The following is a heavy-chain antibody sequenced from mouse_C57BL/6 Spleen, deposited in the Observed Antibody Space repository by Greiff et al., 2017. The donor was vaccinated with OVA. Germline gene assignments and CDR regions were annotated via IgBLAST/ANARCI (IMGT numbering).Heavy chain of an antibody. CDR2: IYPRSGNT. D-gene: IGHD2-4*01. CDR3: ARGDYDGGGFDY. Sequence: VQLVESGAELARPGASVKLSCKASGYTFTSYGISWVKQRTGQGLEWIGEIYPRSGNTYYNEKFKGKATLTADKSSSTAYMELRSLTSEDSAVYFCARGDYDGGGFDYWGQGTTLTVSS. V-gene: IGHV1-81*01. CDR1: GYTFTSYG. J-gene: IGHJ2*01.